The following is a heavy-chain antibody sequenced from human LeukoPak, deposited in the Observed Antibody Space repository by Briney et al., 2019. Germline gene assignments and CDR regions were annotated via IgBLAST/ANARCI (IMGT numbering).Heavy chain of an antibody. CDR2: ISGSGGTT. CDR1: GFTFSSYA. D-gene: IGHD2-2*01. J-gene: IGHJ6*03. Sequence: GGSLRLSCTTSGFTFSSYAMSWVRQAPGQGLEWVSAISGSGGTTFYADSVKGRFTISRGKSKNTLYLQMNSLRAEDTAVYYCAKPGSSDIIVVPAAIPYYYYYYYMDVWGKGTTVTVSS. V-gene: IGHV3-23*01. CDR3: AKPGSSDIIVVPAAIPYYYYYYYMDV.